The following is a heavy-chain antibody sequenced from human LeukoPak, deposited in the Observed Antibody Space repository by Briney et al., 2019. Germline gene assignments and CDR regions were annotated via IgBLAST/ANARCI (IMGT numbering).Heavy chain of an antibody. J-gene: IGHJ4*02. V-gene: IGHV3-7*01. CDR1: GFTFSTYW. Sequence: PGGSLRLSCAASGFTFSTYWMSWVRQAPGKGLEWVANTKEDGGEKYYVDSVKGRFTISRDNAENSLYLQMNSLRAEDTAVYYCARGKYDSSGYPLLGFDYWGQGTLVTVSS. CDR3: ARGKYDSSGYPLLGFDY. CDR2: TKEDGGEK. D-gene: IGHD3-22*01.